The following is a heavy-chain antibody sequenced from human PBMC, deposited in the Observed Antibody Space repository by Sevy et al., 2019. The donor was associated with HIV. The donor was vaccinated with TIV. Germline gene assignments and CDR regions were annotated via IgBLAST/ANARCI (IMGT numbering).Heavy chain of an antibody. CDR2: IYPGDSDI. CDR1: GYNLTNFW. D-gene: IGHD2-2*01. V-gene: IGHV5-51*01. J-gene: IGHJ6*02. CDR3: ARHGPAQAAPLLDLIPGASYYGVDV. Sequence: GESLKISCKGSGYNLTNFWLAWVRQMPGKGLEWMGFIYPGDSDIRLSPSFQGQVTISVDKSVSTAYFEWGSLRASDSAMHFCARHGPAQAAPLLDLIPGASYYGVDVWGQGTTVTVSS.